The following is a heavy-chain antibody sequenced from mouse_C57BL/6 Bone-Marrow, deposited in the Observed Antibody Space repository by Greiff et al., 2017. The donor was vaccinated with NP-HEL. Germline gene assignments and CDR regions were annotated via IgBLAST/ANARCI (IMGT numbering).Heavy chain of an antibody. D-gene: IGHD1-1*01. Sequence: EVQVVESGGGLVKPGGSLKLSCAASGFTFSSYAMSWVRQTPEKRLEWVATISDGGSYTYYPDNVKGRFTISRDNAKNNLYLQMSHLKAEDTAMYYCARYGSSYDAMDYWGQGTSVTVSS. V-gene: IGHV5-4*01. CDR2: ISDGGSYT. CDR1: GFTFSSYA. J-gene: IGHJ4*01. CDR3: ARYGSSYDAMDY.